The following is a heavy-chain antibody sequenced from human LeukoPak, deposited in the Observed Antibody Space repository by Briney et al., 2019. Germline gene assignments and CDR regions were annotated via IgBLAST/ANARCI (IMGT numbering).Heavy chain of an antibody. Sequence: PSETLSLTCTVSGYSISSGYYWGWIRQPPGKGLEWIGSIYHSGSTYYNPSLKSRVTISVDTSKNQFSLKLSSETAADTAVYYCAREKDRGVIRFDYWGQGTLVTVSS. CDR2: IYHSGST. CDR1: GYSISSGYY. D-gene: IGHD3-10*01. V-gene: IGHV4-38-2*02. J-gene: IGHJ4*02. CDR3: AREKDRGVIRFDY.